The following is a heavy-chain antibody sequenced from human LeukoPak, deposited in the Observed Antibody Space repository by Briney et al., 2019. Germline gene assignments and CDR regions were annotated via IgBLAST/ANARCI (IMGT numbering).Heavy chain of an antibody. CDR2: IYYSGST. J-gene: IGHJ5*02. CDR1: GGSISRYY. D-gene: IGHD3-22*01. Sequence: SETLSLTCTVSGGSISRYYWTWIRQPPGKGLEWIGYIYYSGSTNYNPSLKSRVTISVDTSKNQLSLKLRSVTGADTAVYYCAAVTMIVEGRAWFDPWGQGTLVTVSS. CDR3: AAVTMIVEGRAWFDP. V-gene: IGHV4-59*01.